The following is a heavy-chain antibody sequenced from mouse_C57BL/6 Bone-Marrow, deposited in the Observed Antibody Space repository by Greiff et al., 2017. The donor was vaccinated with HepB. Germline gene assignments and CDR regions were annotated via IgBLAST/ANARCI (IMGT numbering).Heavy chain of an antibody. V-gene: IGHV1-81*01. CDR3: ARSDYDLYYFDY. Sequence: VMLVESGAELARPGASVKLSCKASGYTFTSYGISWVKQRTGQGLEWIGEIYPRSGNTYYNEKFKGKATLTADKSSSTAYMELRSLTSEDSAVYFCARSDYDLYYFDYWGQGTTLTVSS. D-gene: IGHD2-4*01. J-gene: IGHJ2*01. CDR1: GYTFTSYG. CDR2: IYPRSGNT.